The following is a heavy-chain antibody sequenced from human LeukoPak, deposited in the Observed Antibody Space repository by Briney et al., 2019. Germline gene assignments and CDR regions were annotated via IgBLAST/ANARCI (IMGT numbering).Heavy chain of an antibody. Sequence: GGSLRLSCAASGFTFDDYVMSWVRQAPGKGLEWVSGINWNGGSTGYADSVKGRFTISRDNAKNSLYVQMNSLRAEDTALYYCARDEEGGSYPLDYWGQGTLVTVSS. CDR3: ARDEEGGSYPLDY. D-gene: IGHD1-26*01. V-gene: IGHV3-20*04. CDR2: INWNGGST. CDR1: GFTFDDYV. J-gene: IGHJ4*02.